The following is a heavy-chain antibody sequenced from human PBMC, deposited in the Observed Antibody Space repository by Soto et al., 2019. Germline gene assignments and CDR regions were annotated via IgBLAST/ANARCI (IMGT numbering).Heavy chain of an antibody. CDR3: VTWNTNSNF. D-gene: IGHD1-1*01. J-gene: IGHJ4*02. V-gene: IGHV3-7*01. CDR1: GFTFSGNW. CDR2: IKEDGSEK. Sequence: EVQLVESGGDLVQPGGSLRLSCAASGFTFSGNWMSWVRQAPGKGLEWVAHIKEDGSEKYYVDSVKGRFTISRENTENSLYLQMNSLRAEDTAVFYCVTWNTNSNFWGQGTLVTVSS.